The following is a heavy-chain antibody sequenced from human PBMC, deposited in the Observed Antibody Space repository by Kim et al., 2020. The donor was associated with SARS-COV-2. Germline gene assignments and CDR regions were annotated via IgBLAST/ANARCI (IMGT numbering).Heavy chain of an antibody. CDR3: ARGGVLWSIDY. CDR2: INHSGNT. CDR1: GESFTGYY. D-gene: IGHD2-21*01. V-gene: IGHV4-34*01. Sequence: SETLSLTCAVYGESFTGYYWNWIRQPPGKGLEWIGEINHSGNTNYNPSLKSRVTITVDRSRSQFSLKLNSVTAADTAVYYCARGGVLWSIDYWGQGTVVT. J-gene: IGHJ4*02.